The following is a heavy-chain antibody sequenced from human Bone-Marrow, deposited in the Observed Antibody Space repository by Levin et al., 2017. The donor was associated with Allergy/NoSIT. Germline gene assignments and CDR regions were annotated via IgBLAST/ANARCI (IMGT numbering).Heavy chain of an antibody. V-gene: IGHV3-74*01. CDR3: ARDAAVAGNGGGYYYYYMDV. CDR1: GFTFSSYW. CDR2: INSDGSST. D-gene: IGHD6-19*01. J-gene: IGHJ6*03. Sequence: GGSLRLSCAASGFTFSSYWMHWVRQAPGKGLVWVSRINSDGSSTSYADSVKGRFTISRDNAKNTLYLQMNSLRAEDTAVYYCARDAAVAGNGGGYYYYYMDVWGKGTTVTVSS.